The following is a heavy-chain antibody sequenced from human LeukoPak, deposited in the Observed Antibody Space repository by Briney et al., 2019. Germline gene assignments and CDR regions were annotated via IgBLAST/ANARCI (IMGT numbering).Heavy chain of an antibody. CDR1: GGTFSSYA. D-gene: IGHD3-9*01. V-gene: IGHV1-69*13. J-gene: IGHJ4*02. CDR3: ALWVDDILTGSPNVDY. Sequence: GASVKVSCKASGGTFSSYAIGWVRQAPGQGLEWMGGIIPIFGTANYAQKFQGRVTITADESTSTAYMELSSLRSEDTAVYYCALWVDDILTGSPNVDYWGQGTLVTVSS. CDR2: IIPIFGTA.